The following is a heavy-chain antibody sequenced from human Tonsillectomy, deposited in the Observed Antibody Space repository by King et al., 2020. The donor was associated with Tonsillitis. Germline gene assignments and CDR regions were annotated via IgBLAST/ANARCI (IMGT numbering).Heavy chain of an antibody. CDR3: TCWPNHGMDV. D-gene: IGHD2-8*01. CDR1: GFSFGDYA. CDR2: IRSKSYGETT. V-gene: IGHV3-49*04. J-gene: IGHJ6*02. Sequence: QLVQSGGGLVQPGRSLRLSCTASGFSFGDYAMTWVRQAPGKGLEWVSFIRSKSYGETTQYAESVKGRFTISRDDSKSIAYLQMNSLKTEDTAGYYCTCWPNHGMDVWGQGTTVTVSS.